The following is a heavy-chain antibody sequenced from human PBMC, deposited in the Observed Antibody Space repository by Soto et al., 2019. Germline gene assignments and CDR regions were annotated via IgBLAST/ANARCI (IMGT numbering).Heavy chain of an antibody. Sequence: QVQLVQSGAEVKKPGSSVTVSCKASGGTFSSYTISWVRQAPGQGLEWMGRIIPILGIANYAQKFQGRVTITADKSTSTAYMELSSLRSEDTAVYYCAREGGSGSYCDYWGQGTLVTVSS. CDR3: AREGGSGSYCDY. D-gene: IGHD3-10*01. V-gene: IGHV1-69*08. CDR1: GGTFSSYT. J-gene: IGHJ4*02. CDR2: IIPILGIA.